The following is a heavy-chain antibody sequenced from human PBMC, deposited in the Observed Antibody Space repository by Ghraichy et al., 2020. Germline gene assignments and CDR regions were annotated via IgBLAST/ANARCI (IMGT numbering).Heavy chain of an antibody. CDR1: GFTFSSYE. D-gene: IGHD3/OR15-3a*01. V-gene: IGHV3-48*03. CDR2: ISSTGSTV. Sequence: GSLRLSCAASGFTFSSYEMNWVRQAPGKGLEWVSYISSTGSTVYYADSVKGRFTISRDNAKNSLYLQMNSLRADDTAVYYCARDPYNFWTGSHFDYWGQGTLVTVSS. J-gene: IGHJ4*02. CDR3: ARDPYNFWTGSHFDY.